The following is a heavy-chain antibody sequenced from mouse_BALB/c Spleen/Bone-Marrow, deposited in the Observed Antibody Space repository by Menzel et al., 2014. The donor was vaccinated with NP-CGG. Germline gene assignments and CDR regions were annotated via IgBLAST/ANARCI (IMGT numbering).Heavy chain of an antibody. Sequence: EVQLVESGPGLVKPSQTVSLTCTVTGISITTGNYRWSWIRQFPGNKLEWIGYIYYSGTITYNPSLTSRTTITRDTSKNQFFLEMNSLTAEDTATYYCARAYYRYGYAMDYWGQGTSVTVSS. D-gene: IGHD2-14*01. CDR2: IYYSGTI. CDR1: GISITTGNYR. J-gene: IGHJ4*01. V-gene: IGHV3-5*02. CDR3: ARAYYRYGYAMDY.